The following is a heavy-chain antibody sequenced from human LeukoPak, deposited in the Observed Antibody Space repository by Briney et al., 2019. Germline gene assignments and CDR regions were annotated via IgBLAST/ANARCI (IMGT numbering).Heavy chain of an antibody. CDR1: GFTVSSYE. J-gene: IGHJ4*02. V-gene: IGHV3-48*03. CDR2: ISIIGSTI. CDR3: ARAGGWGYSSSSGYYFDY. D-gene: IGHD6-6*01. Sequence: GGSLRLSWAASGFTVSSYEMNWVRQAPGEGLEWVSYISIIGSTIYYADSVKGRFTISRDNAKNSLYLQMNSLKAEDTAVYYCARAGGWGYSSSSGYYFDYWGQGTLVTVSS.